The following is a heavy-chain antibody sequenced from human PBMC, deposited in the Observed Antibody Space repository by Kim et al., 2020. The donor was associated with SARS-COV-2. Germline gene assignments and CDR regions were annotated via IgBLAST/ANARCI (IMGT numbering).Heavy chain of an antibody. CDR1: GFTFSNYA. Sequence: GGSLRLSCVASGFTFSNYAVSWVRQAPGQGLEWVSGIDTSGVTPYAASVTGRFAISRDTSGMYLQMTYLRSDDPAIYYSAHSYTNPYLNFYLRGRGTLVT. CDR3: AHSYTNPYLNFYL. V-gene: IGHV3-23*05. CDR2: IDTSGVT. J-gene: IGHJ2*01. D-gene: IGHD2-8*01.